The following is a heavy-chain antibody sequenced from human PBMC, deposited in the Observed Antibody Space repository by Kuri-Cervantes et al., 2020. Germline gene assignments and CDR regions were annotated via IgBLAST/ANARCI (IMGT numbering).Heavy chain of an antibody. V-gene: IGHV4-39*07. CDR3: ARELPAADY. D-gene: IGHD2-2*01. J-gene: IGHJ4*02. Sequence: SETLSLTCIVSGGSIRSSSFYWGWIRLPPGKGLEWIGSIHCSGSAYYNPSLKSRVTISVDTSKNQFSLKLSSVTAADTAVYYCARELPAADYWGQGTLVTVSS. CDR1: GGSIRSSSFY. CDR2: IHCSGSA.